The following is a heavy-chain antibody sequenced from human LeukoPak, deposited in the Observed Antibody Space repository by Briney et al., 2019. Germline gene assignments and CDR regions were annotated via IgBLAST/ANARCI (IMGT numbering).Heavy chain of an antibody. CDR3: ARYCSSTSCYDYYYGMDV. CDR1: GYTFTSYG. J-gene: IGHJ6*02. D-gene: IGHD2-2*01. Sequence: ASVKVFCKASGYTFTSYGISWVRQAPGQGLEWMGWISAYNGNTNYAQKLQGRVTMTTDTSTSTAYMELRSLRSDDTAVYYCARYCSSTSCYDYYYGMDVWGQGTTVTVSS. CDR2: ISAYNGNT. V-gene: IGHV1-18*01.